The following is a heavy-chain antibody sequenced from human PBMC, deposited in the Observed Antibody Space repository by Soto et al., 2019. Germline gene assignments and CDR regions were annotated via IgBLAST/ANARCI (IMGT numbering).Heavy chain of an antibody. J-gene: IGHJ3*02. CDR1: GFTFSDHY. CDR2: IRNKADSYTT. D-gene: IGHD2-21*02. Sequence: EVQLVESGGGLVQPGGSLRLSCAASGFTFSDHYMDWVRQAPGKGLEWVGRIRNKADSYTTEYAASVKGRFTISRDDSKNSLYLQMNSLKTEDTAVYYCAREERDGGNSAYAFDIWGQGTMVTVSS. CDR3: AREERDGGNSAYAFDI. V-gene: IGHV3-72*01.